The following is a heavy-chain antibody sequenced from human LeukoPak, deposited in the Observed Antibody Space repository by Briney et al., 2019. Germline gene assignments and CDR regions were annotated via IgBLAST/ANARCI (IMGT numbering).Heavy chain of an antibody. CDR3: ARGRARTYYYDSSGYLDY. V-gene: IGHV1-18*01. CDR1: GYTFTSYG. D-gene: IGHD3-22*01. Sequence: ASVKVSCKASGYTFTSYGISWVRQAPGQGLEWMGWISAYNGNTNYAQKLQGRVTMTTDTSTSTVYMELSSLRSEDTAVYYCARGRARTYYYDSSGYLDYWGQGTLVTVSS. CDR2: ISAYNGNT. J-gene: IGHJ4*02.